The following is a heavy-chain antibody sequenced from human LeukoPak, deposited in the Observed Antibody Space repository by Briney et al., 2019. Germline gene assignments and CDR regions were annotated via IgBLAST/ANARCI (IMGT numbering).Heavy chain of an antibody. Sequence: PSETLSLTCGVYGGSSSGYYWTWIRQPPGKGLEWIGEINHSGITNYNPSLKSRVTISIDTSKSQFSLKLNSVTAADTAVYYCSRGLSDVYWGQGTLVTVSS. CDR3: SRGLSDVY. CDR2: INHSGIT. J-gene: IGHJ4*02. CDR1: GGSSSGYY. V-gene: IGHV4-34*01.